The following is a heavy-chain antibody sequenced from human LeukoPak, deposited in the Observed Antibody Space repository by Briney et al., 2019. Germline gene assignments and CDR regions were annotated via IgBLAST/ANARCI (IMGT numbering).Heavy chain of an antibody. CDR3: ARGVPYGSGRGVSDY. D-gene: IGHD3-10*01. Sequence: SETLSLTCAVSGGSFSGYYWTWLRQPPGKGLEWIGRIYYMGSTYHNPSLKSRATRAVATPNFSLYLKLSSVTAADAAVYSCARGVPYGSGRGVSDYWGQGILVT. V-gene: IGHV4-34*04. CDR2: IYYMGST. J-gene: IGHJ4*02. CDR1: GGSFSGYY.